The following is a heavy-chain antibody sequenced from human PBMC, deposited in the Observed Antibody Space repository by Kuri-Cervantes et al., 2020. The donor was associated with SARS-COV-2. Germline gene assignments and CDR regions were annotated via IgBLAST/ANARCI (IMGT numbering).Heavy chain of an antibody. V-gene: IGHV3-53*01. Sequence: LTCAASGFTVSSNYMSWVRQAPGEGLEWVSVIYSGGSTYYADSVKGRFTISRDNSKNTLYLQMNSLRAEDTAVYYCARARGEYDFWSGYYPSYYYYYGMDVWGQGTTVTVSS. CDR2: IYSGGST. CDR1: GFTVSSNY. J-gene: IGHJ6*02. CDR3: ARARGEYDFWSGYYPSYYYYYGMDV. D-gene: IGHD3-3*01.